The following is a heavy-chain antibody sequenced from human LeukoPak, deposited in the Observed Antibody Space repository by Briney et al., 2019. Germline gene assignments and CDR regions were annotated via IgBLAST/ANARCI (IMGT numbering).Heavy chain of an antibody. J-gene: IGHJ4*02. Sequence: ASVKVSCKXSGYTFTSYYMHWVQQTPGQGLEWMGIINHSGGSTSYAQKFQGRVTMTRDTSTSTVYMELSSLRSEDTAVYYCARDPPFITGSGYAAGYFDYWGQGTLVTVSS. CDR2: INHSGGST. CDR3: ARDPPFITGSGYAAGYFDY. CDR1: GYTFTSYY. V-gene: IGHV1-46*01. D-gene: IGHD3-22*01.